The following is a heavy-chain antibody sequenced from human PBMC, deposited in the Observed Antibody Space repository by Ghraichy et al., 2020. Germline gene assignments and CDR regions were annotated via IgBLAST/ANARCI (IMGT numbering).Heavy chain of an antibody. CDR2: IYYSGST. D-gene: IGHD1-26*01. CDR3: ARGLIVGATLSGNWFDP. CDR1: GGSISSYY. J-gene: IGHJ5*02. Sequence: SETLSLTCTVSGGSISSYYWSWIRQPPGKGLEWIGYIYYSGSTNYNPSLKSRVTISVDTSKNQFSLKLSSLTAADTAVYYCARGLIVGATLSGNWFDPWGQGTLVTVSS. V-gene: IGHV4-59*01.